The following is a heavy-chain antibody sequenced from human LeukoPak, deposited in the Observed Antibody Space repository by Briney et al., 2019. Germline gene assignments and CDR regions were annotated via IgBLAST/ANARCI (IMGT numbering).Heavy chain of an antibody. CDR2: VNSDGSTA. Sequence: GGSLRLSCAASGFTFSSYWMHWVRQAPGQGLVWVSRVNSDGSTATYADSVKGRFTISRDNTKNTVYLQMNSLRAEDSAVYYCARVKVGSWNWFDPWGQGTLVTVSS. D-gene: IGHD1-26*01. J-gene: IGHJ5*02. V-gene: IGHV3-74*01. CDR3: ARVKVGSWNWFDP. CDR1: GFTFSSYW.